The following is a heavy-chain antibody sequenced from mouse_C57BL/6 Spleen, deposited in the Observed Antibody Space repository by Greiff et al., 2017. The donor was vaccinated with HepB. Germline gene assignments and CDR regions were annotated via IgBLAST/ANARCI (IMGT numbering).Heavy chain of an antibody. CDR2: ISSGSSTI. D-gene: IGHD1-1*01. V-gene: IGHV5-17*01. J-gene: IGHJ3*01. CDR3: ARPDYYGSSYVTY. Sequence: EVMLVESGGGLVKPGGSLKLSCAASGFTFSDYGMHWVRQAPEKGLEWVAYISSGSSTIYYADTVKGRFTISRDNAKNTLFLQMTSLRSEDTAMYYCARPDYYGSSYVTYWGQGTLVTVSA. CDR1: GFTFSDYG.